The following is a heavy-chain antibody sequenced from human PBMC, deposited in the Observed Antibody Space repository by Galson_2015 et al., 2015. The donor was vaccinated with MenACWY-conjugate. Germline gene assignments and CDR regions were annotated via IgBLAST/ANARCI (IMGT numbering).Heavy chain of an antibody. CDR3: ARVAGNENDYGDFDL. Sequence: SLRLSCAASGFTFISFSSYTMNWVRQAPGKGLEGVSSISSGSSYIYYTDSVKGRFTISRDNAKNSLFLQMNDLRVEDTAVYYCARVAGNENDYGDFDLWGRGHLVTVSS. V-gene: IGHV3-21*01. D-gene: IGHD4-17*01. J-gene: IGHJ2*01. CDR2: ISSGSSYI. CDR1: GFTFISFSSYT.